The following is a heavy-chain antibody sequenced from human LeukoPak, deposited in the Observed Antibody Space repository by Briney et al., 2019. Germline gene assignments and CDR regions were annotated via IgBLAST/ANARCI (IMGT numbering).Heavy chain of an antibody. D-gene: IGHD6-19*01. CDR3: ARPREGSGWGACWFDP. V-gene: IGHV4-39*01. CDR2: IFYRGST. J-gene: IGHJ5*02. CDR1: GRSISSSCYY. Sequence: SETLSLTCTVYGRSISSSCYYWGRIREPPGSGREWFGRIFYRGSTYYNPPLKSRVTIAVDTSKNQFSLKLSSVTAADTAVYYWARPREGSGWGACWFDPWGQGNLFTVSS.